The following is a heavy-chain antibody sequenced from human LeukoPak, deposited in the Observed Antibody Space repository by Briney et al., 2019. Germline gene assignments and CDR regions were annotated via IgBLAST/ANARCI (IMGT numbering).Heavy chain of an antibody. D-gene: IGHD1-26*01. J-gene: IGHJ4*02. CDR3: ASPGSGSYYYFDY. CDR2: IYYSGAT. V-gene: IGHV4-39*01. Sequence: SETLSLTCTVSGGSISSSAYYWGWIRQPPGKGLEWIGSIYYSGATYYNPSLKSRFTISIDTSKNQFSLRLSSVTAADTAVYYCASPGSGSYYYFDYWGQGTLVTVSS. CDR1: GGSISSSAYY.